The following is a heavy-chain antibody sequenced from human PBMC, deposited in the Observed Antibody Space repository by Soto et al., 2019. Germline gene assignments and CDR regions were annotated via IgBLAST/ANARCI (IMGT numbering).Heavy chain of an antibody. CDR2: IWYDGSNK. CDR1: GFTFSSYG. CDR3: ARGYRAAAGGNWFDP. D-gene: IGHD6-13*01. V-gene: IGHV3-33*01. Sequence: GGSLRLSCAASGFTFSSYGMHWVRQAPGKGLEWVAVIWYDGSNKYYADSVKGRFTISRDNSKNTLYLQMNSLRAEDTAVYYCARGYRAAAGGNWFDPWGQGTLVTVSS. J-gene: IGHJ5*02.